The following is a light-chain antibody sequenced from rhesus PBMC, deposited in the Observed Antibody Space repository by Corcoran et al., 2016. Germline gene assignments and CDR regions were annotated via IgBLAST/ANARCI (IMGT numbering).Light chain of an antibody. CDR3: KQIKSYLN. J-gene: IGKJ2*01. Sequence: DIQMTQSPSSLSASVGDRVTITCRASQSINKYLNWYQQEPGKAPKLLIYSASSLQSGVPSRFSGSGSGTEFTLTISSLQPEDSATYYCKQIKSYLNFGQETKVEIK. V-gene: IGKV1-41*01. CDR2: SAS. CDR1: QSINKY.